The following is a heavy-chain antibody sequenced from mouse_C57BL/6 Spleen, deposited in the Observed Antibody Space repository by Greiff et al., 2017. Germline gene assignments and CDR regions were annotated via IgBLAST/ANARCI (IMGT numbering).Heavy chain of an antibody. Sequence: QVQLQQPGAELVKPGASVKMSCKASGYTFTSYWITWVKQRPGQGLEWIGDIYPGSGSTNYNEKFKSKATLTVDTSSSTAYMQLSSLTSEDSAVYYCARGGYSNYYALGYWGQGTSVTVSS. V-gene: IGHV1-55*01. J-gene: IGHJ4*01. D-gene: IGHD2-5*01. CDR3: ARGGYSNYYALGY. CDR1: GYTFTSYW. CDR2: IYPGSGST.